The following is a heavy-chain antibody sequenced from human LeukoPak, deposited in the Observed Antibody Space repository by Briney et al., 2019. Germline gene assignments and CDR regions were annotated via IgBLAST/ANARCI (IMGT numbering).Heavy chain of an antibody. D-gene: IGHD3-22*01. V-gene: IGHV5-51*01. CDR1: GYSFTSYW. CDR2: ISPDDSDT. J-gene: IGHJ4*02. Sequence: GESLKISCKGSGYSFTSYWIGWVRQMPGKGLEWMGIISPDDSDTRYSPSFQGQVTISADRSINTTYLQWSSLKASDTAMYYCARLYYDASGYPDYWGQGAPVTVSS. CDR3: ARLYYDASGYPDY.